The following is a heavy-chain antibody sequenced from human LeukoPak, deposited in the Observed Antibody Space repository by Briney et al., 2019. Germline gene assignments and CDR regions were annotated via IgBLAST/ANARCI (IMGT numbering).Heavy chain of an antibody. CDR1: GFTFTTFP. V-gene: IGHV3-30*04. J-gene: IGHJ4*02. D-gene: IGHD6-19*01. CDR3: ASPNSMAGTHYFHY. CDR2: ISYDGTDK. Sequence: QPGGSLRLPCAASGFTFTTFPMHWVRQPPGKGLEWVAVISYDGTDKYYADSVKGRFTISRDNSKSTLYLQMDSLRAEDTAVYYCASPNSMAGTHYFHYWGQGTLVTVSS.